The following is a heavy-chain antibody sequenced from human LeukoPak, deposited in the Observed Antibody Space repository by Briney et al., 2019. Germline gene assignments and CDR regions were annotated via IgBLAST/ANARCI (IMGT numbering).Heavy chain of an antibody. CDR2: INPNSGNT. V-gene: IGHV1-18*04. D-gene: IGHD2-21*02. Sequence: ASVKVSCKASGYTFTGYYMHWVRQAPGQGLEWMGWINPNSGNTNYAQKLQGRVTMTTDTSTSTAYMELRSLRSDDTAVYYCARVIKGLLDYWGQGTLVTVSS. CDR3: ARVIKGLLDY. CDR1: GYTFTGYY. J-gene: IGHJ4*02.